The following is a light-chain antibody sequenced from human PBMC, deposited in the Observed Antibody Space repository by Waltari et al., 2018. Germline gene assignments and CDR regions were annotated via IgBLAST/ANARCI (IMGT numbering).Light chain of an antibody. J-gene: IGLJ7*01. V-gene: IGLV1-51*02. CDR3: GTWDSSLSGAV. CDR2: EIT. CDR1: SSHIGNNY. Sequence: QSVLTQPPSVSAAPGQRVTIPCSGGSSHIGNNYVSWYRQFPGPAPKLLIYEITERPSGIPGRFSGAKSGTSATLDITGLQAGDEADYYCGTWDSSLSGAVFGGGTHLTVL.